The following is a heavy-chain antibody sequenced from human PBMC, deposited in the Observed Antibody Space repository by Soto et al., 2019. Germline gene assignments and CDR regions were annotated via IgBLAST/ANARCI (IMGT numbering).Heavy chain of an antibody. CDR3: AKGTAVTTGDMAY. CDR2: LTGSGVST. D-gene: IGHD4-17*01. CDR1: GSRFSSFA. Sequence: EVQLLESGGGLVKPGGSLRLPGEASGSRFSSFAMPWVRRAPGKGREGVPSLTGSGVSTYNAASVKGRFTISRDNSKNTLYLQMNSLRADDTALYYCAKGTAVTTGDMAYWGQGTLVTVSS. V-gene: IGHV3-23*01. J-gene: IGHJ4*02.